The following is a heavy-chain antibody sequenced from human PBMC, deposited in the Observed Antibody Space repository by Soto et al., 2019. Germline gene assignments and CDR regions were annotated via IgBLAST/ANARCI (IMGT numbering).Heavy chain of an antibody. CDR2: ISYDSTKT. Sequence: QPWGSLRLSCAASGFTFNSYGMHWVRQVPGNGLEWVAFISYDSTKTYYADSVKGRFTISRDNSNSALYVQMNSLTGEDTAVYYCARTRSAWSDFHYYSLDVWGQGTTVTVSS. V-gene: IGHV3-30*03. CDR3: ARTRSAWSDFHYYSLDV. CDR1: GFTFNSYG. J-gene: IGHJ6*02. D-gene: IGHD1-26*01.